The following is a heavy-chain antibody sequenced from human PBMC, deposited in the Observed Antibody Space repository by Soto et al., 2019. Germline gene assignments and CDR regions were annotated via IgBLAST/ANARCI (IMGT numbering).Heavy chain of an antibody. CDR1: GFTFSSYG. CDR3: AKVQRGRAFPAGATDY. CDR2: ISYDGSNK. J-gene: IGHJ4*02. V-gene: IGHV3-30*18. Sequence: QVQLVESGGGVVQPGRSLRLSCAASGFTFSSYGMHWVRQAPGKGLEWVAVISYDGSNKYYADSVKGRFTISRDNSKNTLYLQMNSLRAEDTAVYYCAKVQRGRAFPAGATDYWGQGTLVTVSS. D-gene: IGHD6-19*01.